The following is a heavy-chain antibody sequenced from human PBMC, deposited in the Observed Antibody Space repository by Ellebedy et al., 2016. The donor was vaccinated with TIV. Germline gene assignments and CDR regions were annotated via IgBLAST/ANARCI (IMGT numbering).Heavy chain of an antibody. Sequence: AASVKVSCKASGYTFTGYYMHWVRQAPGQGLEWMGWINPNTGGTNYAQKFQGRVTMTGDTSTDTAYMELNGLRSEDTAVYYCARARRTLLWADNWGQGTLLTVSS. V-gene: IGHV1-2*02. D-gene: IGHD2/OR15-2a*01. CDR2: INPNTGGT. CDR1: GYTFTGYY. CDR3: ARARRTLLWADN. J-gene: IGHJ4*02.